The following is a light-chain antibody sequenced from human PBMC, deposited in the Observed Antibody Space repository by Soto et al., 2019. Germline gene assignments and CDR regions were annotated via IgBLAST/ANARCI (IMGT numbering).Light chain of an antibody. V-gene: IGKV3-11*01. CDR1: HTVSSY. CDR2: DAS. J-gene: IGKJ5*01. CDR3: QHRMNWPLT. Sequence: EIVLPQSPATLSLSPGERATLSCRASHTVSSYLLWYQQKPGQAPRLLIYDASTRATGVPARFTGSGSETDFTLTISSLEPEDFAVYYCQHRMNWPLTLGQGTRLEIK.